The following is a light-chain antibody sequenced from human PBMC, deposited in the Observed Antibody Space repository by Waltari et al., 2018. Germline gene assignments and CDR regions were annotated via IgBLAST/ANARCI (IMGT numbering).Light chain of an antibody. Sequence: EIVLTQSPHFQSVTPTEKVTITCRSSEAISTSLNWYQQKPDQPPRLLITYASQPISGVVSTWSGSRAGAAVTLTIKSLEAADDAVYYCEQSRSMPLTFGGGTKVEIK. V-gene: IGKV6D-21*02. CDR1: EAISTS. CDR2: YAS. J-gene: IGKJ4*01. CDR3: EQSRSMPLT.